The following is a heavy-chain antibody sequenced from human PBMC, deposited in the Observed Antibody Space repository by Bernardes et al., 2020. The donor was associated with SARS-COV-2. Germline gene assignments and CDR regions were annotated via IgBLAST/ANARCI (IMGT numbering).Heavy chain of an antibody. CDR3: ARGMEIYDFWSGLNYYYYAMDV. V-gene: IGHV4-59*01. CDR1: GGSISSYY. Sequence: TLSLTCTVSGGSISSYYWSWIRQPPGKGLEWIGYIYYSGSTNYNPSLKSRVTISVDTSKNQFSLKLSSVTAADTAVYYCARGMEIYDFWSGLNYYYYAMDVWGQGTTVTVSS. CDR2: IYYSGST. D-gene: IGHD3-3*01. J-gene: IGHJ6*02.